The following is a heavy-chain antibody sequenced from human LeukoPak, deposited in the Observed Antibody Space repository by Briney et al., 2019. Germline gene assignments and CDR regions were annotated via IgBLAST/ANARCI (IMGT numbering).Heavy chain of an antibody. CDR3: ARGGAVATIIHY. D-gene: IGHD5-12*01. V-gene: IGHV1-69*04. CDR2: IIPILGIA. CDR1: GGTFSSYA. J-gene: IGHJ4*02. Sequence: EASVKVSCKASGGTFSSYAISWVRQAPGQGLEWMGRIIPILGIANYAQKFQGRVTITADKSTSTAYMELSSLRSGDTAVYYCARGGAVATIIHYWGQGTLVTVSS.